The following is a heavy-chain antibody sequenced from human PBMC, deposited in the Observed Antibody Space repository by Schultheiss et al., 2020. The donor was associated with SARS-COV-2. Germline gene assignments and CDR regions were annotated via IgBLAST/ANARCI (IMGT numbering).Heavy chain of an antibody. V-gene: IGHV4-39*07. CDR2: IYHSGST. CDR3: ARAQWLRGDFDY. CDR1: GGSISSGSYY. D-gene: IGHD5-12*01. J-gene: IGHJ4*02. Sequence: SETLSLTCTVSGGSISSGSYYWSWIRQPPGKGLEWIGSIYHSGSTYYNPSLKSRVTISIDTSKNQFSLELTSVTAADTAVYYCARAQWLRGDFDYWGQGALVTVSS.